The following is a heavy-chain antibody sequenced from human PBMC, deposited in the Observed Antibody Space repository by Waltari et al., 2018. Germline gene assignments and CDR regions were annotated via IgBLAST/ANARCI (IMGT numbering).Heavy chain of an antibody. CDR2: INPQTGGT. J-gene: IGHJ4*01. D-gene: IGHD3-22*01. V-gene: IGHV1-2*02. CDR1: GYLFTESY. Sequence: QVHLVQSGGEVKKPGASVTASCKASGYLFTESYIHWVRHATGQSDQGLEWRGWINPQTGGTNYAPKFRGRVTMTGDTSASTANMELSRLRSDDTAVYYCARVYEFHYDSTAYLSVFDSWGQGTLVTVSS. CDR3: ARVYEFHYDSTAYLSVFDS.